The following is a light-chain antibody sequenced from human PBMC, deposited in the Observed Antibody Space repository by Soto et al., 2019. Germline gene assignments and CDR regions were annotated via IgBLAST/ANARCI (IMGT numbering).Light chain of an antibody. CDR1: STDIGGYNY. CDR2: EVT. V-gene: IGLV2-14*01. J-gene: IGLJ2*01. CDR3: CSYTSGNTLHLV. Sequence: QSALTQPASVSGSPGQSITIFCSGTSTDIGGYNYVSWYQHHPGKAPKLMIYEVTYRPSGVSSRFSGSKSGNTASLTISGLQAEDEADYWCCSYTSGNTLHLVFGGGTKLTVL.